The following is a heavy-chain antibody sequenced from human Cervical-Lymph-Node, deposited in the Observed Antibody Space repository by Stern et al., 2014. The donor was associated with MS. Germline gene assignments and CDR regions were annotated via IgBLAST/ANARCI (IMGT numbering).Heavy chain of an antibody. J-gene: IGHJ3*02. CDR2: IYHSGST. CDR3: ARSSTVTPNAFDI. V-gene: IGHV4-30-2*01. D-gene: IGHD4-17*01. CDR1: GGSISSGGYS. Sequence: QVQLQESGSGLVKPSQTLSLTCAVSGGSISSGGYSWSWIRQPPGKGLEWIGYIYHSGSTSYNPSLKSRVTISVARTKNQFSLKLSSVTAADTAVYYCARSSTVTPNAFDIWGQGTMVTVSS.